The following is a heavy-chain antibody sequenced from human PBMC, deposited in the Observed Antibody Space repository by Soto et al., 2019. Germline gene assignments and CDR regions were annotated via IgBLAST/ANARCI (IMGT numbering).Heavy chain of an antibody. CDR2: IYYSGST. J-gene: IGHJ3*02. V-gene: IGHV4-59*08. CDR3: ARHWSGGSCYYAFDI. CDR1: GGSISSYY. Sequence: QVQLQESGPGLVKPSETLSLTCTVSGGSISSYYWSWIRQPPGKGLEWIAYIYYSGSTNYNPSLKSRVTTSVDTSKNQFSLKLSSVTAADTAVYYCARHWSGGSCYYAFDIWGQGTMVTVSS. D-gene: IGHD2-15*01.